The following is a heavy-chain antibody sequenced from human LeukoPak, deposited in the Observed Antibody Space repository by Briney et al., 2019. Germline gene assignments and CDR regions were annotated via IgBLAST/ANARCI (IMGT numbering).Heavy chain of an antibody. Sequence: GGALRLSCAASGFTFSSYAMSWVRKAPGKGLEWVSAMSGSGGSTYYADSVKGRFTISRDNSKNTLYLQMNSLRAEDTAVYYCAKDYGGNFLFDYWGQGTLVTVSS. J-gene: IGHJ4*02. V-gene: IGHV3-23*01. CDR2: MSGSGGST. D-gene: IGHD4-23*01. CDR1: GFTFSSYA. CDR3: AKDYGGNFLFDY.